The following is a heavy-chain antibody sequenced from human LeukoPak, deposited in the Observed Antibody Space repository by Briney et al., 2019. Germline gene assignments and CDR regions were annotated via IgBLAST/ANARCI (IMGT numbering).Heavy chain of an antibody. CDR3: ARERAIATMESVY. D-gene: IGHD5-24*01. Sequence: GGSVKVSCKASGYTFTSYGISWVRQAPGQGLEWMGWINAYNGNTNYAQKLQGRVTMTTDTSTSTAYMELRSLRSEATAVYYCARERAIATMESVYWGQGTLVTVSS. V-gene: IGHV1-18*01. CDR1: GYTFTSYG. CDR2: INAYNGNT. J-gene: IGHJ4*02.